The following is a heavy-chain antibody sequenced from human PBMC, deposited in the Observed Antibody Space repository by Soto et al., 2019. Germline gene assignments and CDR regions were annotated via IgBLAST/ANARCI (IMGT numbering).Heavy chain of an antibody. Sequence: QVQLVQSGAEVKKPGSSVKVSCKASGGTSSSYAISWVRQAPGQGLEWMGGIIPMFGTANYAQKFQGRITITADESTSTAYMELSSLRSEDTAVYSCAREGASSSWYGGFDYWGQGTLVTVSS. V-gene: IGHV1-69*12. CDR1: GGTSSSYA. CDR2: IIPMFGTA. CDR3: AREGASSSWYGGFDY. J-gene: IGHJ4*02. D-gene: IGHD6-13*01.